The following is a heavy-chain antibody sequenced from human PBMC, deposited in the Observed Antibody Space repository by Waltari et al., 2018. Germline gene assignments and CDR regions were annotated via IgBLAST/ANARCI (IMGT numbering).Heavy chain of an antibody. CDR1: GGSISSYY. CDR3: ARGSGVYNWFDP. V-gene: IGHV4-59*01. CDR2: IYYSGST. Sequence: QVQLQESGPGLVKPSETLSLTCTVSGGSISSYYWSWIRQPPGTGLEWIGYIYYSGSTNYHPSLKRLVTISVDTSKNQFSRKLSSVTAADTAVYYCARGSGVYNWFDPWGQGTLVTVSS. D-gene: IGHD2-8*01. J-gene: IGHJ5*02.